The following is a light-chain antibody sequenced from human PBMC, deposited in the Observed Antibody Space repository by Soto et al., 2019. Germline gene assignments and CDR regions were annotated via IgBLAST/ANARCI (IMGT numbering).Light chain of an antibody. CDR1: SSDVGSYNL. CDR3: CSYAGSTTFYV. J-gene: IGLJ1*01. V-gene: IGLV2-23*02. CDR2: EVS. Sequence: QSALTQPASVSGSPGQSITISCTGTSSDVGSYNLVSWYQQHPGKAPKLMIYEVSKRPSGVSTRFSGSKSGYRASLTISGLQAEEEADYYCCSYAGSTTFYVFGTGTKLTVL.